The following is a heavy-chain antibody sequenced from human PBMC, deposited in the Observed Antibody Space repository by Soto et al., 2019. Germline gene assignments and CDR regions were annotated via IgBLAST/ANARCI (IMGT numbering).Heavy chain of an antibody. J-gene: IGHJ4*02. D-gene: IGHD3-10*02. CDR1: GFTFTNSS. CDR2: IDPSSKYI. CDR3: ATGKYVLDY. Sequence: EVQLVESGGGLVTPGGSLRLCCAASGFTFTNSSMHWVRQAPGKGLEWVSSIDPSSKYIYYAYSLRGRFTISRDNAKNSLYLQMNSLRAEDTAVYFCATGKYVLDYWGQGTLVTVSS. V-gene: IGHV3-21*01.